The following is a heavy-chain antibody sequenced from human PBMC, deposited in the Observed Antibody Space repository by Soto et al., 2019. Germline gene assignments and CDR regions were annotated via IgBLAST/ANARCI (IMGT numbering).Heavy chain of an antibody. CDR2: INPNSGGT. J-gene: IGHJ4*02. CDR3: ARDGTLYDSSGYYYLY. CDR1: GYTFTGYY. Sequence: ASVKVSCKASGYTFTGYYMHWVRQAPGQGLEWMGWINPNSGGTNYAQKFQGRVTITADESTRTAYMELSSLRSEDTAVYYCARDGTLYDSSGYYYLYWGQGTLVTVSS. D-gene: IGHD3-22*01. V-gene: IGHV1-2*02.